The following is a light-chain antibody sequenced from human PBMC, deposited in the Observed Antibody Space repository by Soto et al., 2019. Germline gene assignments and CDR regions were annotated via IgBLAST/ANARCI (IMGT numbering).Light chain of an antibody. Sequence: QSVLAQPASVSGSPGQSITISCAGTMRDVGAYNLVSWYQQHPGRAPQLIIYEVRNRPSGISFRFSGSKSGNTASLTISGLQAEEEADYYCSSYTSKSSLIFGGGTKVTVL. CDR1: MRDVGAYNL. CDR2: EVR. CDR3: SSYTSKSSLI. J-gene: IGLJ2*01. V-gene: IGLV2-14*01.